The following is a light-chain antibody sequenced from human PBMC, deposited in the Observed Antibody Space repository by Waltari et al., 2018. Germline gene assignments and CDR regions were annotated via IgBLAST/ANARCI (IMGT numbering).Light chain of an antibody. CDR2: QAS. Sequence: DIQMTQSPSTLSASLGDRVTITCRASQSISNWLAWYQQQPGKAPKLLIYQASSLESGVPSRFGGSGSGTECTLTISGLQPGDVATYYCQQYNTYVTFGPGTKVDIE. CDR1: QSISNW. V-gene: IGKV1-5*03. J-gene: IGKJ3*01. CDR3: QQYNTYVT.